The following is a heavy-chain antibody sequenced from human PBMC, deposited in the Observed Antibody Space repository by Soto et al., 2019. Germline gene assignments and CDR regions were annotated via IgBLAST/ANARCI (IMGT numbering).Heavy chain of an antibody. CDR1: GYNFTPYG. J-gene: IGHJ4*02. CDR3: ARDLDPSGSYYTDY. CDR2: ISPWKGNT. Sequence: ASVKVSCKASGYNFTPYGVNWVRQAPGQGLEWMGWISPWKGNTNYAQSFQGRVTMTTDTSTSTAYMELRSLTSDDTAVYYCARDLDPSGSYYTDYWGPGTLVTVSS. V-gene: IGHV1-18*04. D-gene: IGHD3-10*01.